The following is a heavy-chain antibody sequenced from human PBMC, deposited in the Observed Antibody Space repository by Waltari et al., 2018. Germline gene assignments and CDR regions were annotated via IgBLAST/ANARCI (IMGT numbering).Heavy chain of an antibody. V-gene: IGHV1-69*05. D-gene: IGHD2-21*01. CDR2: IIPIFGTA. J-gene: IGHJ3*02. Sequence: QVQLVQSGAEVKKPGASVKVSCKVSGGTFSSYAISWVRQAPGQGLEWMGGIIPIFGTANYAQKFQGRVTITTDESTSTAYMELSSLRSEDTAVYYCARECGGDCYWGTRGAFDIWGQGTMVTVSS. CDR3: ARECGGDCYWGTRGAFDI. CDR1: GGTFSSYA.